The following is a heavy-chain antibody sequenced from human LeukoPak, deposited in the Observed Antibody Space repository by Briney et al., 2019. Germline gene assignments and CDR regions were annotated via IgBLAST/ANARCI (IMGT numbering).Heavy chain of an antibody. J-gene: IGHJ5*02. D-gene: IGHD3-10*01. CDR1: GGTFSSYA. CDR3: ARSVTTMVRGVIDRFDP. Sequence: ASVKVSCKASGGTFSSYAISWVRQAPGQGLEWMGGIIPIFGTANYAQEFQGRVTITADESTSTAYMELSSLRSEDTAVYYCARSVTTMVRGVIDRFDPWGQGTLVTVSS. CDR2: IIPIFGTA. V-gene: IGHV1-69*13.